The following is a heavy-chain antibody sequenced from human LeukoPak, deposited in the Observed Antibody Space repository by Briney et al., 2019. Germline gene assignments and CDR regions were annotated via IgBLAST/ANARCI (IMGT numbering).Heavy chain of an antibody. CDR2: ISSSSSYI. Sequence: GGSLRLSCAASGFTFSSYSMNWVRQAPGKGLDWVSSISSSSSYIYYADSVKGRFTISRDNAKNSLYLQMNSLRAEDTAVYYCARGYCSGGSCYHNWFDPWGQGTLVTVSS. D-gene: IGHD2-15*01. V-gene: IGHV3-21*01. CDR3: ARGYCSGGSCYHNWFDP. J-gene: IGHJ5*02. CDR1: GFTFSSYS.